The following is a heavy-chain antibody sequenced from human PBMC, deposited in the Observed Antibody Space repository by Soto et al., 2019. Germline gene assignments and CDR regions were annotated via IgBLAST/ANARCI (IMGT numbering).Heavy chain of an antibody. CDR2: IYYSGST. D-gene: IGHD3-22*01. V-gene: IGHV4-59*08. CDR1: GGSISSYY. Sequence: SETLSLTCTVSGGSISSYYWSWIRQPPGKGLEWIGYIYYSGSTYYNPSLKSRVTISVDTSKNHFSLKLSSVTAADTAVYYCASYYYYDSSGYLERGYYYGMDVWGQGTTVTVSS. J-gene: IGHJ6*02. CDR3: ASYYYYDSSGYLERGYYYGMDV.